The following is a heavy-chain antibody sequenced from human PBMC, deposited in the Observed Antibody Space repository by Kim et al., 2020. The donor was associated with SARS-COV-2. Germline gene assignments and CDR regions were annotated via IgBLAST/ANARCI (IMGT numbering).Heavy chain of an antibody. J-gene: IGHJ6*02. D-gene: IGHD6-6*01. CDR3: ARGGVAARLLYGIDV. V-gene: IGHV4-39*01. Sequence: NPSLKSRVPMSVDTSKSQFSLKLSSVTAADTAVYYCARGGVAARLLYGIDVWGQGTTVTVSS.